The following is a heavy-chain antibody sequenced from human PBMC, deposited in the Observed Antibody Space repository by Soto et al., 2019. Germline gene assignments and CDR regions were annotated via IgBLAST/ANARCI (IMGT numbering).Heavy chain of an antibody. Sequence: QVQLQESGPGLVKPSQTLSLTCTVSGGSISSGDYYWSWIRQPPGKGLEWIGYIYYSGSTYYNPSLKSRVTISVDTSKNQFSLKLSSVTAADTAVYYCERYCSGGSCPNDAFDIWGQGTMVIVSS. D-gene: IGHD2-15*01. J-gene: IGHJ3*02. V-gene: IGHV4-30-4*01. CDR2: IYYSGST. CDR1: GGSISSGDYY. CDR3: ERYCSGGSCPNDAFDI.